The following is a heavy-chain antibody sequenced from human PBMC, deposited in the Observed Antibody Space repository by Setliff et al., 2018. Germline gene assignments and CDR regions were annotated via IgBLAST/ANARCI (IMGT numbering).Heavy chain of an antibody. V-gene: IGHV4-59*01. Sequence: SETLSLTCTVSGGSISNYYWSWIRQSPGKGLEWIGFIYYNGRSDHNPSFQSRVTMSVDRSKNQFSLNLRAMTAADTAVYYCAREGGGSGWTPDSWGQGTLVTVSP. CDR1: GGSISNYY. D-gene: IGHD6-19*01. J-gene: IGHJ4*02. CDR2: IYYNGRS. CDR3: AREGGGSGWTPDS.